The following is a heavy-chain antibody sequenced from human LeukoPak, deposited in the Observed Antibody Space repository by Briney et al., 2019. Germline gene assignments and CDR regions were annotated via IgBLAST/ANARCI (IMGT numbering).Heavy chain of an antibody. J-gene: IGHJ4*02. CDR3: ARGDYYGSGSSLNFDY. V-gene: IGHV4-4*02. D-gene: IGHD3-10*01. CDR1: GGSISSSNW. Sequence: SGTLSLTCAVSGGSISSSNWWSWVRQPPGKGLEWIGEIYHSGSTNYNPSLKSRVTISVDTSKNQFSLKLSSVTAADTAVYYCARGDYYGSGSSLNFDYWAREPWSPSPQ. CDR2: IYHSGST.